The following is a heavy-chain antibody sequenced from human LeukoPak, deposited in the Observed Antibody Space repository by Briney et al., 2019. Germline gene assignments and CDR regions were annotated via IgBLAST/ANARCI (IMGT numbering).Heavy chain of an antibody. CDR2: ISYDGNNK. Sequence: GGSLSLSCAASGFPFSICAMHWVRDARGEGLEWVAVISYDGNNKNYADSVKGRFTISRDFSKNTVFLHMNSLRAEDTAMYYCARGDDSGYYDYFDYWGQGALVTVSS. CDR3: ARGDDSGYYDYFDY. V-gene: IGHV3-30*14. D-gene: IGHD3-22*01. J-gene: IGHJ4*02. CDR1: GFPFSICA.